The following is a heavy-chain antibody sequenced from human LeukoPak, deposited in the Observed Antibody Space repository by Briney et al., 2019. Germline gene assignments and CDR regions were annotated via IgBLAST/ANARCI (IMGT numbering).Heavy chain of an antibody. J-gene: IGHJ6*03. CDR3: AKRRGLELTYYYHMDC. CDR1: GFTFSSYA. Sequence: GGSLRLSCAASGFTFSSYAMSWVRQAPGKGLEWVSAISGSGGSTYYADSVKGRFTISRDNSKNTLYLQMNSLRADDTAVYYCAKRRGLELTYYYHMDCWGKGTTVSVSS. V-gene: IGHV3-23*01. CDR2: ISGSGGST. D-gene: IGHD1-7*01.